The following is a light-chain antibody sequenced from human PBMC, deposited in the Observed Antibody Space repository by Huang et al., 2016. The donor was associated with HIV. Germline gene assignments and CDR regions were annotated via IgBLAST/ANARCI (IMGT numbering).Light chain of an antibody. CDR3: MQALQTPRT. V-gene: IGKV2-28*01. CDR1: QTLLHSKGYNY. Sequence: DIVMTQSPLSLPVTPGEPASISCRSSQTLLHSKGYNYLDWYLQRPGQSPQLLIYLGSNRAPGVPDRFSGSGSGTDFTLKISRVEAEDVGVYYFMQALQTPRTFGQGTQVEIK. J-gene: IGKJ1*01. CDR2: LGS.